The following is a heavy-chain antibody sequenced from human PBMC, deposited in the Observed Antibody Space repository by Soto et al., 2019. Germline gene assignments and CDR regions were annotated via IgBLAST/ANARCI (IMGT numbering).Heavy chain of an antibody. V-gene: IGHV1-69*01. Sequence: QVQLVQSGAAVKKPWSSVKVSCKASGGTFSSYAISWVRQAPGQGLEWMGGIIPISGTANYAQKFQGRVTITADESLGTGCMELRSLRSEDTAVYYCARSQGSSTSLEIYYYYYYGMDVWGQGMTVTVYS. CDR1: GGTFSSYA. D-gene: IGHD2-2*01. CDR3: ARSQGSSTSLEIYYYYYYGMDV. CDR2: IIPISGTA. J-gene: IGHJ6*01.